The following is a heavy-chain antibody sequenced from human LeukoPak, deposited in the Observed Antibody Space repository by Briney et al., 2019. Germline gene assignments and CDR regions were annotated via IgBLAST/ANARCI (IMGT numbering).Heavy chain of an antibody. V-gene: IGHV1-2*02. Sequence: ASVKVSCKASGYTFTGYYMHWVRQAPGQGLEWMGWINPNSGGTKYAQKFQGRVTMTRDTSISTAYMELSRLRSDDTAVYSCARDSSGIAAAGTSLVTWGQGTLVTVSS. D-gene: IGHD6-13*01. CDR2: INPNSGGT. CDR1: GYTFTGYY. CDR3: ARDSSGIAAAGTSLVT. J-gene: IGHJ5*02.